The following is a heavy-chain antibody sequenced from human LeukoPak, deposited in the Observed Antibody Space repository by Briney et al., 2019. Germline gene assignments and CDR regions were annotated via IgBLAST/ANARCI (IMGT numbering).Heavy chain of an antibody. V-gene: IGHV3-23*01. Sequence: GGSLRLSCAASGFTLSNAWMSWVRQAPGKGLEWVSAVDGRGSSTYYADSVKGRFTISRDNSNNTLYLQMNSLRAEVTAEYYCAKDLSGSGSYYPLDYWGQGTLVTVSS. CDR3: AKDLSGSGSYYPLDY. D-gene: IGHD3-10*01. CDR2: VDGRGSST. CDR1: GFTLSNAW. J-gene: IGHJ4*02.